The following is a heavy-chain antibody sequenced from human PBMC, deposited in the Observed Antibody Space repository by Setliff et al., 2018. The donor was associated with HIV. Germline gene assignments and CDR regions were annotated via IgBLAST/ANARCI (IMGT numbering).Heavy chain of an antibody. Sequence: SETLSLTCAVYGVSFRGYYWTWIRQFPGKGLEWIGDIDHIGRTNYNPSLKSRATISVYTTKNQFLLKLRSVTAADTAVYYCARGSYYDTSGYRPGYFDYWGQETLVTVSS. CDR3: ARGSYYDTSGYRPGYFDY. V-gene: IGHV4-34*01. J-gene: IGHJ4*02. CDR1: GVSFRGYY. D-gene: IGHD3-22*01. CDR2: IDHIGRT.